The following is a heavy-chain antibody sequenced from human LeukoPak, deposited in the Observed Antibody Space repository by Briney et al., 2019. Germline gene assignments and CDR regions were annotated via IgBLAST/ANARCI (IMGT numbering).Heavy chain of an antibody. V-gene: IGHV4-39*01. J-gene: IGHJ1*01. Sequence: PSETLSLTCTVSGGSISSSSYYWGWIRQPPEKGLEWFGSIYYSGSTYYNPSLKSRVTISVDTSKNQFSLKLSSVTAADTAVYYCVRIRATYYYDSGGYEYFQHWGQGTLVTVSS. CDR2: IYYSGST. CDR3: VRIRATYYYDSGGYEYFQH. D-gene: IGHD3-22*01. CDR1: GGSISSSSYY.